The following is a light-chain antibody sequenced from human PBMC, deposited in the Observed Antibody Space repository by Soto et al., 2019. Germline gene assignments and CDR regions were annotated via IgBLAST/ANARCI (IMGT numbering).Light chain of an antibody. CDR3: QQLNSYSIT. CDR2: AAS. V-gene: IGKV1-9*01. Sequence: DIQMTQSPSSLSATVGDRFTITGRASQTIGNYLAWYQQKPGKVPKLLIYAASTLQSGVPSRFSGSGSGTDFTLTISSLQPEDFATYYCQQLNSYSITFGQGTRLEIK. J-gene: IGKJ5*01. CDR1: QTIGNY.